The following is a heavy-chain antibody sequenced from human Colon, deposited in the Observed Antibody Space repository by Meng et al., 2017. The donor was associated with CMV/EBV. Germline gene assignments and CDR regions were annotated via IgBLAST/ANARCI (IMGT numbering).Heavy chain of an antibody. D-gene: IGHD3-3*01. Sequence: GFTFSSYGMHWVRQAPGKGLEWVAFIRYDGSNKYYADSVKGRFTISRDNSKNTLYLQMNSLRAEDTAVYYCAKDVTIFGVVTGYFDYWGQGTLVTVSS. CDR2: IRYDGSNK. J-gene: IGHJ4*02. CDR3: AKDVTIFGVVTGYFDY. V-gene: IGHV3-30*02. CDR1: GFTFSSYG.